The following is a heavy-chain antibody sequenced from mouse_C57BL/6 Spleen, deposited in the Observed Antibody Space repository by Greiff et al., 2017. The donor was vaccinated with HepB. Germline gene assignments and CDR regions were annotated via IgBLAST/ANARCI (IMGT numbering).Heavy chain of an antibody. CDR3: ASPLGRDWYFDV. V-gene: IGHV2-2*01. Sequence: VQLQQSGPGLVQPSQRLSITCTVSGFSLTSYGVHWVRQSPGKGLEWLGVIWSGGSTDYNAAFISRLSISKDNSKSQVFFKMNSLQADDTAIYYCASPLGRDWYFDVWGTGTTVTVSS. D-gene: IGHD4-1*01. J-gene: IGHJ1*03. CDR2: IWSGGST. CDR1: GFSLTSYG.